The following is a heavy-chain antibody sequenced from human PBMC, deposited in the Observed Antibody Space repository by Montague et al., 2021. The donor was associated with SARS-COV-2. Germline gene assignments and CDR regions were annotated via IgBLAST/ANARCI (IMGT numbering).Heavy chain of an antibody. CDR3: ARIWHESVGYYYIYQD. V-gene: IGHV4-61*01. Sequence: SETLSLTCTVSGASVSSGYTHWNWIRQSPGKGLEWIGHIYYSGSTNYSPSLNSRVTISVDTSKNQLSLKVISATAADTAVYFCARIWHESVGYYYIYQDWGQGTLVTVSS. CDR2: IYYSGST. CDR1: GASVSSGYTH. D-gene: IGHD3-22*01. J-gene: IGHJ1*01.